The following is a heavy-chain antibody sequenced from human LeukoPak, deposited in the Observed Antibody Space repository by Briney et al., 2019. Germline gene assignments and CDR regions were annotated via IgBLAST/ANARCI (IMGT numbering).Heavy chain of an antibody. CDR2: ISSSSSTI. Sequence: PGGSLRLSCAASGFTFSSYSMNWVRQAPGKRLEWVSYISSSSSTIYYADSVKGRFTISRDNAKNSLYLQMNSLRAEDTAVYYCARDGSSSYYYYMDVWGKGTTVTVSS. V-gene: IGHV3-48*04. CDR1: GFTFSSYS. D-gene: IGHD6-6*01. CDR3: ARDGSSSYYYYMDV. J-gene: IGHJ6*03.